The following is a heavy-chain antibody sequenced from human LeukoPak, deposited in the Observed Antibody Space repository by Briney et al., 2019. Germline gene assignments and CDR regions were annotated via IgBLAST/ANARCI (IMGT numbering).Heavy chain of an antibody. D-gene: IGHD3-10*01. CDR2: IYHSGST. Sequence: SETLSLTCTVSGGSISSGGYYWSWLRQPPGKGLEWIGYIYHSGSTYYNPSLKSRVTISVDRSKNQFSLKLSSVTAADTAVYYCARGQEGTNYFDYWGQGTLVTVSS. J-gene: IGHJ4*02. CDR1: GGSISSGGYY. CDR3: ARGQEGTNYFDY. V-gene: IGHV4-30-2*01.